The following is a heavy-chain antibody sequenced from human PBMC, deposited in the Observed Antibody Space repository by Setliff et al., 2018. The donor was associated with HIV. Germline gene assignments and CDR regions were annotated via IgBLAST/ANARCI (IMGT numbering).Heavy chain of an antibody. CDR1: GGSISSSNYY. J-gene: IGHJ4*02. CDR3: ASGYGSGTYPGD. CDR2: IYYSGNT. Sequence: SETLSLTCTVSGGSISSSNYYWGWIRRPPGKGLEWIGSIYYSGNTYYNPSLKSRVTISLDTSKNQFSLKLSSVTVADTAVYYCASGYGSGTYPGDWGQGTLVTVSS. D-gene: IGHD3-10*01. V-gene: IGHV4-39*07.